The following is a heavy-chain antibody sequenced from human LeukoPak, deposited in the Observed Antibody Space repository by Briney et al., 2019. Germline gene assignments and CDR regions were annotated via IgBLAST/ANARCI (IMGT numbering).Heavy chain of an antibody. CDR3: ASNFPEWELLGFDY. CDR2: INPNSGGT. V-gene: IGHV1-2*02. D-gene: IGHD1-26*01. J-gene: IGHJ4*02. Sequence: ASVKVSCKASGYTFTGYYMHWVRQAPGQGLEWMGWINPNSGGTNYAQKFQGRVTMTRDTSISTAYTELSRLRSDDTAVYYCASNFPEWELLGFDYWGQGTLVTVSS. CDR1: GYTFTGYY.